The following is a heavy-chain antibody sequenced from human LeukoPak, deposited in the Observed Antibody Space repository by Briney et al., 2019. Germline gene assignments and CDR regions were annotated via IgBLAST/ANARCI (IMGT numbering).Heavy chain of an antibody. Sequence: SETLSLTCTVSGGSISSYYWSWIRQPPGKGLEWIGYIYYSGGTNYNPSLKSRVTISVDTSKNQFSLKLSSVTAADTAVYYCARSQPADYWGQGTLVTVSS. CDR3: ARSQPADY. J-gene: IGHJ4*02. CDR2: IYYSGGT. D-gene: IGHD5-18*01. CDR1: GGSISSYY. V-gene: IGHV4-59*01.